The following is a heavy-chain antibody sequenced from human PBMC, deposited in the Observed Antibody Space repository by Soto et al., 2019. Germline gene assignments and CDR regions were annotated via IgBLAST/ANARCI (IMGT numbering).Heavy chain of an antibody. CDR3: ARDEPYYDSSGYYPGHYFDY. J-gene: IGHJ4*01. CDR2: IIPIFGTA. Sequence: ASVKVSCKASGYTFTSYGIRWVRQAPGRGLEWMGGIIPIFGTANYAQKFQGRVTITADESTSTAYMELSSLRSEDTAVYYCARDEPYYDSSGYYPGHYFDYWG. V-gene: IGHV1-69*13. D-gene: IGHD3-22*01. CDR1: GYTFTSYG.